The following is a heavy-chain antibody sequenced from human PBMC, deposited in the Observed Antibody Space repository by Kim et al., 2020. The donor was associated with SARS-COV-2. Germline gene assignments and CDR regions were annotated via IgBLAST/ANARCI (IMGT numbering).Heavy chain of an antibody. CDR3: IKDDRRTSTGLCG. D-gene: IGHD5-12*01. CDR2: ILCGGVTT. V-gene: IGHV3-23*01. Sequence: GGSLRLSCAGSGFTFGSYGMHWVRQGPGKGLEWVSGILCGGVTTGYADSVKGRFTIYRDNAKNMLYLQMNSLTTEDTALYYCIKDDRRTSTGLCGWGKG. J-gene: IGHJ6*03. CDR1: GFTFGSYG.